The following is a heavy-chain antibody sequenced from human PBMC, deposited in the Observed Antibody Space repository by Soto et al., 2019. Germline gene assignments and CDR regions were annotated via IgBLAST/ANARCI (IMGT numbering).Heavy chain of an antibody. CDR3: VRDGSKSLRDWFDP. J-gene: IGHJ5*02. Sequence: KPSETLSLTCNVSGGSISKFYWAWIRKTAGNGLEWMGCVYATGTTDYNPSLRSRVAMSVDISKKTFSLRLRSVTGADSGVYYCVRDGSKSLRDWFDPWGQGILVTVSS. V-gene: IGHV4-4*07. CDR2: VYATGTT. CDR1: GGSISKFY.